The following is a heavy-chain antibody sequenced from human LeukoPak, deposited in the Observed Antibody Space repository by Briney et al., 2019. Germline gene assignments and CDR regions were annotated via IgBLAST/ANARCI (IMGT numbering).Heavy chain of an antibody. V-gene: IGHV4-61*02. CDR1: GGSISNGFYY. CDR3: AREGDYGDFDFDY. D-gene: IGHD4-17*01. Sequence: SETLSLTCTVSGGSISNGFYYWSWIRQPAGKGLEWIGRIYTSGTTNYNPSLKSRVTISVDTSKNQFSLKLSSVTAADTAVYYCAREGDYGDFDFDYWGQGTLVTVSS. CDR2: IYTSGTT. J-gene: IGHJ4*02.